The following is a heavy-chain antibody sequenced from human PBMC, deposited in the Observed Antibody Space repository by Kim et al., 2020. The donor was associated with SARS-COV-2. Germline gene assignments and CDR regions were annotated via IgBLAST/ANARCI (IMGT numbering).Heavy chain of an antibody. Sequence: SETLSLTCTVSGGSISSGSYYWSWIRQHPGKGLEWIGYIYHSGGTSYNPSLESRVTISVDTSKNQFSLRLSSMTAADTAVYSCARGPYYFDSSGYSVYYLDYWGQGTLVTVSS. D-gene: IGHD3-22*01. CDR2: IYHSGGT. CDR3: ARGPYYFDSSGYSVYYLDY. V-gene: IGHV4-31*03. CDR1: GGSISSGSYY. J-gene: IGHJ4*02.